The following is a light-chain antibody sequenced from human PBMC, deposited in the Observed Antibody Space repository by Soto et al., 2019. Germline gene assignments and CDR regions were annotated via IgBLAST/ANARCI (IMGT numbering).Light chain of an antibody. CDR1: QSVSSDY. CDR3: QQYGDSPLT. Sequence: EIVLTQSPGTLSLSPGERATLSCRASQSVSSDYLAWYQQKPGQAPRLLIDGASSRDTGIPDRFSGSGSGTDFTLSISRLEPEDFALYYCQQYGDSPLTFGGGTKVEIK. V-gene: IGKV3-20*01. CDR2: GAS. J-gene: IGKJ4*01.